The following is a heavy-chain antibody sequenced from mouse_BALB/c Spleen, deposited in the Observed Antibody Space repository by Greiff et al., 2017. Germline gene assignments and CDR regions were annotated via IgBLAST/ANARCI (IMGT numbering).Heavy chain of an antibody. CDR3: ASPLITTATGFAY. CDR2: IWAGGST. V-gene: IGHV2-9*02. Sequence: VQLQQSGPGLVAPSQSLSITCTVSGFSLTSYGVHWVRQPPGKGLEWLGVIWAGGSTNYNSALMSRLSISKDNSKSQVFLKMNSLQTDDTAMYYCASPLITTATGFAYWGQGTLVTVSA. D-gene: IGHD1-2*01. J-gene: IGHJ3*01. CDR1: GFSLTSYG.